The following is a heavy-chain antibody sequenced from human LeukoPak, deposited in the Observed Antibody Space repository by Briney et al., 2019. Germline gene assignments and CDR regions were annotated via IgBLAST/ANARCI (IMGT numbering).Heavy chain of an antibody. CDR2: INHSGST. CDR1: GGSFSDYY. V-gene: IGHV4-34*01. J-gene: IGHJ5*02. Sequence: SETLSLTCAVYGGSFSDYYWSWIRQSPGKGLEWNGVINHSGSTNYNPSLKSRAAISVDTSKNQFSLKLSSVTAADTAVYYCARQGGTLNWFDPWGQGTLVTVSS. CDR3: ARQGGTLNWFDP. D-gene: IGHD1-7*01.